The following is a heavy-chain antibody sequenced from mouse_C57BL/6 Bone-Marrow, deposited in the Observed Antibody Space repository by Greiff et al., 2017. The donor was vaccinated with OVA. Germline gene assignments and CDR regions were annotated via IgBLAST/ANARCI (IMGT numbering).Heavy chain of an antibody. CDR2: INPNNGGT. V-gene: IGHV1-26*01. CDR1: GYTFTDYY. Sequence: EVQLQQSGPELVKPGASVKISCKASGYTFTDYYMNWVKQSHGKSLEWIGDINPNNGGTSYNQKFKGKATLTVDKSSSTAYMELRSLTSEDSAVYYCARWGSGYLLSMDYWGQGTSVTVSS. D-gene: IGHD3-2*02. J-gene: IGHJ4*01. CDR3: ARWGSGYLLSMDY.